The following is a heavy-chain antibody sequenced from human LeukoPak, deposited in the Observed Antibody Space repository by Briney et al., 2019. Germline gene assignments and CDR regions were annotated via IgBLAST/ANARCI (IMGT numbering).Heavy chain of an antibody. D-gene: IGHD3-3*01. J-gene: IGHJ5*02. Sequence: SETLSLTCTVSGGSISSYYWSWIRQPPGKGLEWIGYIYYSGSTNYNPSLKSRVTISVDTSKNQFSLKLSSVTAADTAVYYCARGDYDFWSGYYRSWFDPWGQGTLVTLSS. CDR3: ARGDYDFWSGYYRSWFDP. V-gene: IGHV4-59*01. CDR2: IYYSGST. CDR1: GGSISSYY.